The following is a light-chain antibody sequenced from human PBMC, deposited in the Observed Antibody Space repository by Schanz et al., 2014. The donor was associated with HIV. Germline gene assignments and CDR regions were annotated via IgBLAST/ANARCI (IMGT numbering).Light chain of an antibody. CDR1: SSDVGAYNS. V-gene: IGLV2-14*03. CDR3: NSYSHSNTYV. CDR2: DVT. Sequence: QSALTQPASVSGSPGQSITVSCTGTSSDVGAYNSVSWYQQHPGRAPRLLVYDVTYRPSGVSNRFSGSKSGNTASLTISGLQPEDEADYYCNSYSHSNTYVFGSGTKLTVL. J-gene: IGLJ1*01.